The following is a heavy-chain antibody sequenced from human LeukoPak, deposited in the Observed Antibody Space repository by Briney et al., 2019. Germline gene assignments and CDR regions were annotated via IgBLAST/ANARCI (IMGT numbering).Heavy chain of an antibody. CDR3: ARDEYCSGGSCYSGGFDY. CDR1: GFTFSSYS. D-gene: IGHD2-15*01. Sequence: GGSLRLFCAASGFTFSSYSMNWVRQAPGEGLEWVSSISRSSSYIYYADSVKGRFTISRDNAKNSLYLQMNSLRAEATAVYYCARDEYCSGGSCYSGGFDYWGQGTLVTVSS. J-gene: IGHJ4*02. CDR2: ISRSSSYI. V-gene: IGHV3-21*01.